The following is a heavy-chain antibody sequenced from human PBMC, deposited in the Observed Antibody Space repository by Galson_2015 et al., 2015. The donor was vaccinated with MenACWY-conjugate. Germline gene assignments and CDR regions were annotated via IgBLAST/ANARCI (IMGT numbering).Heavy chain of an antibody. CDR2: IYYSGST. D-gene: IGHD3-9*01. Sequence: SETLSLTCTVSGGSISSYYWSWIRQPPGKGLEWIGYIYYSGSTNYNPSLKSRVTISVDTSKNQFSLKLSSVTAADTAVYYCARIFVGIGDILTGFPNHELMDVWGKGTTVTVSS. J-gene: IGHJ6*04. CDR3: ARIFVGIGDILTGFPNHELMDV. V-gene: IGHV4-59*01. CDR1: GGSISSYY.